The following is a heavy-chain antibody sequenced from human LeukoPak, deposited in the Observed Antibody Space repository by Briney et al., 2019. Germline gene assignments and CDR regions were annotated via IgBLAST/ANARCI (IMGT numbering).Heavy chain of an antibody. D-gene: IGHD3-10*01. CDR1: GYTFTSYY. CDR2: INPSGGST. V-gene: IGHV1-46*01. J-gene: IGHJ6*03. CDR3: ARDGELLWFGENKYYYYYMDV. Sequence: ASVKVSCKASGYTFTSYYMHWVRQAPGQGLEWMGIINPSGGSTSYAQKFQGRVTMTRDMSTSTVYMELSSLRSEDTAVYYCARDGELLWFGENKYYYYYMDVWGKGTTVTVSS.